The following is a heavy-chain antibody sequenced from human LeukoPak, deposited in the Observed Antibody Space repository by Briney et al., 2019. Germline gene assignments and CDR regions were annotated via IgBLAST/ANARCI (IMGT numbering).Heavy chain of an antibody. CDR1: GFTFDDYA. J-gene: IGHJ4*02. D-gene: IGHD4-23*01. V-gene: IGHV3-9*01. CDR3: AKDRYGGSYFDY. Sequence: GRSLRLSCVASGFTFDDYAMHWVRQAPGKGLEWASGISWNSGSIGYADSVKGRFTISRDNAKNSLYLQMNSLRAEDTALYYCAKDRYGGSYFDYWGQGTLVTVSS. CDR2: ISWNSGSI.